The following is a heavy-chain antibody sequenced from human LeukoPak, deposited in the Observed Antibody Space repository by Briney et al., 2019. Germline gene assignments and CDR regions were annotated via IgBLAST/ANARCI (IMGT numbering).Heavy chain of an antibody. D-gene: IGHD2-15*01. Sequence: SETLSLTCTVSGGSISRYYWSWLRQPPGKGLEWIGYIYDNEGTYYNPSLKSRVTISVDTSKNQFSLKLTSVTAADTAVYYCARDGGGGFFDYWGQGTLVTVSS. CDR3: ARDGGGGFFDY. CDR1: GGSISRYY. J-gene: IGHJ4*02. V-gene: IGHV4-59*01. CDR2: IYDNEGT.